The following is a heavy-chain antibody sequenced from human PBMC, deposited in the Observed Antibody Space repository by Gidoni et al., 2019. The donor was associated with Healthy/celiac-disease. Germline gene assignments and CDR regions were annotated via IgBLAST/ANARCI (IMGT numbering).Heavy chain of an antibody. D-gene: IGHD1-7*01. CDR2: MNPNSGNT. J-gene: IGHJ6*03. CDR1: GYTFTSYD. CDR3: AREGHNWNYPPSYYYYYMDV. Sequence: QVQLVQSGAEVKKPGASVKVSCKASGYTFTSYDINWVRQATGQGLEWMGWMNPNSGNTGYAQKFQGRVTMTRNTSISTAYMELSSLRSEDTAVYYCAREGHNWNYPPSYYYYYMDVWGKGTTVTVSS. V-gene: IGHV1-8*01.